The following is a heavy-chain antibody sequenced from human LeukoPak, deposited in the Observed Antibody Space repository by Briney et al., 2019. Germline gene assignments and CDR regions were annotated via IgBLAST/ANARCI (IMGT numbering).Heavy chain of an antibody. CDR2: IIPILGIA. CDR1: GGTFSSYA. V-gene: IGHV1-69*04. D-gene: IGHD5-24*01. Sequence: SVKVSCKASGGTFSSYAISWVRQAPGQGLEWMGRIIPILGIANYAQKFQGRVTITADKSTSTAYTELSSLRSEDTAVYYCARQVEMATTHFDYWGQGTLVTVSS. J-gene: IGHJ4*02. CDR3: ARQVEMATTHFDY.